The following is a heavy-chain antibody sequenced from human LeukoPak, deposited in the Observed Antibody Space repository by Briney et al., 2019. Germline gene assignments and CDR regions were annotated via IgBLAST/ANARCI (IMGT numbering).Heavy chain of an antibody. CDR2: IGGGGFST. D-gene: IGHD2-2*01. V-gene: IGHV3-23*01. CDR1: GFTFSNFA. J-gene: IGHJ4*02. CDR3: AKDVPAAYFDY. Sequence: GGSLRLSCSASGFTFSNFAMSWVRQAPGKGLQWVSTIGGGGFSTSYADSVKGRFTISRDNSRDTVNLQMNSLRAEDTAVYYCAKDVPAAYFDYWGQGTLVTVSS.